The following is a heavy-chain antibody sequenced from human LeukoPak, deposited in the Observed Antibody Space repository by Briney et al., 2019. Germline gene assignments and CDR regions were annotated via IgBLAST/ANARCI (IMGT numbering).Heavy chain of an antibody. CDR3: ARASRAARLHY. Sequence: PSETLSLTCAVYGGSFSGYYWSWIRQPPGKGLEGIGEINHSGSTNYNPSLKSRVTISVDTSKNQFSLKLSSVTAADTAVYYCARASRAARLHYWGQGTLVTVSS. J-gene: IGHJ4*02. CDR2: INHSGST. V-gene: IGHV4-34*01. D-gene: IGHD6-6*01. CDR1: GGSFSGYY.